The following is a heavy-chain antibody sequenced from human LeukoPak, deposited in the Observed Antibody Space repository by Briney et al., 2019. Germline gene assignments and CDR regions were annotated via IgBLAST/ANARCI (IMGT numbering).Heavy chain of an antibody. CDR2: ISYDGRTK. CDR3: ARDGWELLVMAEYLQY. D-gene: IGHD1-26*01. CDR1: GFTLSNYG. V-gene: IGHV3-30*03. Sequence: GGSLRLSCAASGFTLSNYGMQWVRQAPGKGLEWVAVISYDGRTKYYADSVKGRFTISRDNSKNTLYLQMNSLRAEDTAVYYCARDGWELLVMAEYLQYRGQGTLVTVSS. J-gene: IGHJ1*01.